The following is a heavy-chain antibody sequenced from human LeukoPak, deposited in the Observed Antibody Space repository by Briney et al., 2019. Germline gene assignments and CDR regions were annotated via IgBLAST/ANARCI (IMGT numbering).Heavy chain of an antibody. J-gene: IGHJ4*02. CDR1: GFTFSSNG. V-gene: IGHV3-33*06. Sequence: GGSLRLSCEASGFTFSSNGMHWVRQAPGKGLEWVAGIWYDGSNKYYAESVKGRFTISRDNSKNTLYLQMNSLRAEDTAVYYCAKPPEVGATVGYFDYWGQGTLVTVSS. D-gene: IGHD1-26*01. CDR2: IWYDGSNK. CDR3: AKPPEVGATVGYFDY.